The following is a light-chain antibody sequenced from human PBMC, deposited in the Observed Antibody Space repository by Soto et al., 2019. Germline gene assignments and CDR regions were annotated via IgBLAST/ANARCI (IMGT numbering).Light chain of an antibody. CDR2: DVS. V-gene: IGKV1-5*01. Sequence: DIQMTQSPSTLSASVGDRVTITCRASQRISGWLDWYQQKPGKAPKLLIYDVSSLESGVQSRFSGSGSGTEFTLTISSLQPDDFATYYCQQYDSYWGTFGQGTKVEVK. CDR1: QRISGW. J-gene: IGKJ1*01. CDR3: QQYDSYWGT.